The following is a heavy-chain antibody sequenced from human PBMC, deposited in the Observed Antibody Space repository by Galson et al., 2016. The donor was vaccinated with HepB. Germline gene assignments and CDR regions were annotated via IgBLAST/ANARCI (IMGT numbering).Heavy chain of an antibody. CDR1: GFTSSSST. CDR2: IIAGGDRT. V-gene: IGHV3-23*01. D-gene: IGHD3-10*01. J-gene: IGHJ4*02. CDR3: AKDRRGPQAGTWYFEN. Sequence: SLIFSCSASGFTSSSSTVGQFRQAPGKAPVGFSSIIAGGDRTHDGDSVKGRFTTSRDNSKNTLYLQMNSLRVDDTGVYYCAKDRRGPQAGTWYFENWGQGTLITVSP.